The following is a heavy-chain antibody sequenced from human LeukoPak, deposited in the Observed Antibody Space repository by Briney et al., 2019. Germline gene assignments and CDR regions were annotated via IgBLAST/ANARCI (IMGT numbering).Heavy chain of an antibody. CDR3: ARDGQDTAMAIFDY. Sequence: ASVKVSCKASGYTFTSYGISWVRQAPGQGLEWMGWISAYNGNTNYAQKLQGRVTMTTDTSTSTAYMELRSLRSEDTAVYYCARDGQDTAMAIFDYWGQGTLVTVSS. J-gene: IGHJ4*02. CDR1: GYTFTSYG. V-gene: IGHV1-18*01. CDR2: ISAYNGNT. D-gene: IGHD5-18*01.